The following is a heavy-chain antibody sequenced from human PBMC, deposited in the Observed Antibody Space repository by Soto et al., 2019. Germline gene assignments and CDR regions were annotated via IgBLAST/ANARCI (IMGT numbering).Heavy chain of an antibody. CDR1: GYTFTSYG. V-gene: IGHV1-18*01. CDR2: ISAYNGNT. J-gene: IGHJ6*02. Sequence: QVQLVQSGAEVKKPGASVKVSCKASGYTFTSYGISWVRQAPGQGLEWMGWISAYNGNTNYAQKLQGRVTLTTDTSTSTAYMEPRRLTGDDTAVYYSPRASSSWNQPYYYYGMDVWGQGTTVTVSS. D-gene: IGHD6-13*01. CDR3: PRASSSWNQPYYYYGMDV.